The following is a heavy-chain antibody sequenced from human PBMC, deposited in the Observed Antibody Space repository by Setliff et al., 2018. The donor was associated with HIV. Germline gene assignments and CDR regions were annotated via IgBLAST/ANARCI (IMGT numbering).Heavy chain of an antibody. CDR1: GDSISSSGPGYY. Sequence: SETLSLTCTVSGDSISSSGPGYYWGWVRQPPGGGLEWIGSVYNSGYTNYKPSLKSRVAISLDTSKNQFSLNLRSVTAADTAVYYCARGDGYRGNDAYYDSGMDVWGQGITVTVSS. CDR3: ARGDGYRGNDAYYDSGMDV. CDR2: VYNSGYT. V-gene: IGHV4-39*07. J-gene: IGHJ6*02. D-gene: IGHD5-12*01.